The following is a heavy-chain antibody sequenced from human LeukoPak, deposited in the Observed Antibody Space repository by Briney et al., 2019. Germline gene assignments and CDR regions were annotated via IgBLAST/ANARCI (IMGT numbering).Heavy chain of an antibody. CDR2: IYYSGST. D-gene: IGHD3-22*01. V-gene: IGHV4-30-4*08. Sequence: SQTLSLTCTVSGGSISSGDYYWSWIRQPPGKGLEWIGYIYYSGSTYYNPSLKSRVTISVDTSKNQFSLKLSSVTAADTAVYYCAGKLRGSRIVVITTPWFDPWGQGTLVTVSS. J-gene: IGHJ5*02. CDR3: AGKLRGSRIVVITTPWFDP. CDR1: GGSISSGDYY.